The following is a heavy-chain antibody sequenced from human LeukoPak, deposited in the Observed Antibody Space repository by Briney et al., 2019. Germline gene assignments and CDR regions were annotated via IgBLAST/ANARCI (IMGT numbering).Heavy chain of an antibody. J-gene: IGHJ2*01. CDR3: AKDGYKAAGYFDL. Sequence: PGESLRLSCAAAGFTLEEYAMHWVRQVPGHGLECVALISGKGDNTQYAESVKGRLSVFRDNRKNSMSLQMDGLLVEDPALFYCAKDGYKAAGYFDLWGRGTLVPVSS. D-gene: IGHD6-13*01. CDR2: ISGKGDNT. V-gene: IGHV3-43*02. CDR1: GFTLEEYA.